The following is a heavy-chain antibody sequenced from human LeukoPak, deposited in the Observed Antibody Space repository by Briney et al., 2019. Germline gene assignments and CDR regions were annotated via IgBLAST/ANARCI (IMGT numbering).Heavy chain of an antibody. J-gene: IGHJ6*03. Sequence: SETLSLTCTVSGYSISSGYYWGWIRQPPGKGLEWIGSIYHSGSPYYNPSLKSRVTISVDTSKNQFSLKLSSVTAPDTAVYYCAREHGSYDSSGYYVDYYYYYMDVWGKGTTVTISS. V-gene: IGHV4-38-2*02. D-gene: IGHD3-22*01. CDR2: IYHSGSP. CDR3: AREHGSYDSSGYYVDYYYYYMDV. CDR1: GYSISSGYY.